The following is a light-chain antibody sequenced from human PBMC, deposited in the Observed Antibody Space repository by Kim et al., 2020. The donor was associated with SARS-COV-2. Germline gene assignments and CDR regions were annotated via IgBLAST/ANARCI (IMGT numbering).Light chain of an antibody. V-gene: IGLV3-1*01. J-gene: IGLJ2*01. Sequence: SYELTQPPSVSVSPGQTASITCSGDKLGYKFTSWYQQKPDQSPVLVIYQDSRRPSGIPERFSGSNSGNTATLVISGTQAMDEADYYCQAWDSRTGHLVFGGGTQLTVL. CDR1: KLGYKF. CDR3: QAWDSRTGHLV. CDR2: QDS.